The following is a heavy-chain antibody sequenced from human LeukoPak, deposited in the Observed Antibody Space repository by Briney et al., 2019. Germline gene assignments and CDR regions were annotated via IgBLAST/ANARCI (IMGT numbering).Heavy chain of an antibody. J-gene: IGHJ4*02. CDR2: ISSSGSTI. V-gene: IGHV3-48*03. D-gene: IGHD5-12*01. CDR1: GFTFSSYE. Sequence: GSLRLSCAASGFTFSSYEMNWVRQAPGKGLEWVSYISSSGSTIYYADSVEGRFTISRDNAKNSLYLQMNSLRAEDTAVYYCATIVATIRDYWGQGTLVTVSS. CDR3: ATIVATIRDY.